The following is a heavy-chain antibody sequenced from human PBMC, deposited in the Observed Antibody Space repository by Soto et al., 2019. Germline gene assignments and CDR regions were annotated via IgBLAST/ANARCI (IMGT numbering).Heavy chain of an antibody. J-gene: IGHJ6*02. CDR2: ISYDGSNK. Sequence: PGGSLRLSCAASGFTFSSYGMHWVRQAPGKGLEWVAVISYDGSNKYYADSVKGRFTISRDNSKNTLYLQMNSLRAEDTAVYYCAKDIVVVPAANYYYYGMDVWGQGTTVTVS. CDR3: AKDIVVVPAANYYYYGMDV. CDR1: GFTFSSYG. D-gene: IGHD2-2*01. V-gene: IGHV3-30*18.